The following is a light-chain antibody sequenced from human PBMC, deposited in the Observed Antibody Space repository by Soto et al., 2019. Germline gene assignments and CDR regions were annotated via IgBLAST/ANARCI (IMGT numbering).Light chain of an antibody. CDR1: SSDVGGYNF. CDR2: EIL. CDR3: CSHSASIHWV. V-gene: IGLV2-14*03. J-gene: IGLJ3*02. Sequence: QSALTQPASVSGSPGQSITISCTGTSSDVGGYNFVSWYQQHPGNAPKLIIHEILNRPSGVSSRFSGSKSGNTASLTISGLQGEDDAVYYCCSHSASIHWVFGGGTKLTVL.